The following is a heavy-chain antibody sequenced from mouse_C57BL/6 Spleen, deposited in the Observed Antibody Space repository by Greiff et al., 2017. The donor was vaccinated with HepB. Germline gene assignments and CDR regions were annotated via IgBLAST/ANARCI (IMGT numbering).Heavy chain of an antibody. CDR3: TTTFITTVVAHFDY. CDR1: GFNIKDYY. D-gene: IGHD1-1*01. V-gene: IGHV14-1*01. J-gene: IGHJ2*01. Sequence: EVQLQQSGAELVRPGASVKLSCTASGFNIKDYYMHWVKQRPEQGLEWIGRIDPEDGDTEYAPKFQGKATMTADTSSNTAYQQLSSLTSEDTAVYYCTTTFITTVVAHFDYWGQGTTLTVSS. CDR2: IDPEDGDT.